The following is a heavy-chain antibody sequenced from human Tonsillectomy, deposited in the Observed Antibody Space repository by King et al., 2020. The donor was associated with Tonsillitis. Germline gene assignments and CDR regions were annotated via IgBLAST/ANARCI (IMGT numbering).Heavy chain of an antibody. V-gene: IGHV4-4*07. D-gene: IGHD2-2*01. CDR2: XXXSGST. Sequence: QLQESGPGLXKPXETLSLTCTVSGGSISXYYWSWIRXXAGKGLEXIXRXXXSGSTXYNPXLKSRVTMSVDTSKXQFSLKLGXXXXAXTAVYYCARDRDIVVLPAAHRWFDPWGQGTLVTVSS. J-gene: IGHJ5*02. CDR1: GGSISXYY. CDR3: ARDRDIVVLPAAHRWFDP.